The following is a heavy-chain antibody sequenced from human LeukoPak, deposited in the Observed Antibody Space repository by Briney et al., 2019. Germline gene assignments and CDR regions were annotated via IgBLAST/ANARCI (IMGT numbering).Heavy chain of an antibody. CDR1: GYTFNDYG. D-gene: IGHD2-15*01. V-gene: IGHV1-18*01. J-gene: IGHJ6*03. CDR2: ISTFNGNA. CDR3: ARGRYCSGGNCWAIYYYYYMDV. Sequence: ASVKVSCKASGYTFNDYGISWVRQAPGQGLEWMGWISTFNGNAKYAQNFQGRVTMTTDTSTSTAHMELKSLRSDDTAVYYCARGRYCSGGNCWAIYYYYYMDVWGKGTTVTVSS.